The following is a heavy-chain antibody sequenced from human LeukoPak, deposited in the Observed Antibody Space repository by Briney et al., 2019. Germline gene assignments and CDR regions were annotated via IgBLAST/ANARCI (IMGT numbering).Heavy chain of an antibody. D-gene: IGHD1-26*01. CDR2: IYDSGST. J-gene: IGHJ4*02. CDR3: ARAVVVATTRYFDY. Sequence: SETLSLTCTVSGGSISSSSYYWGWIRQPPGKGLEGIGSIYDSGSTYYNPSLKSRVTISVDTSKNQFSLKLSSVTAADTAVYYCARAVVVATTRYFDYWGQGTLVTVSS. CDR1: GGSISSSSYY. V-gene: IGHV4-39*07.